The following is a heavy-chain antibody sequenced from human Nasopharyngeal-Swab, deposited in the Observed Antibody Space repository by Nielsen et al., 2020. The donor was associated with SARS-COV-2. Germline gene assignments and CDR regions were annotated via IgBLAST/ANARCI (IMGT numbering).Heavy chain of an antibody. CDR3: AGLEGYQLHERYYYYYMDV. V-gene: IGHV5-10-1*01. D-gene: IGHD2-2*01. CDR1: GYSFTSYW. CDR2: INPSDSYT. Sequence: GGSLRLSCTVSGYSFTSYWISWVRQMPGKGLELMGRINPSDSYTNYSPSFQCHVTILADKSISTAYLQWSSLKASDTAMYYCAGLEGYQLHERYYYYYMDVWGKGTTVTVSS. J-gene: IGHJ6*03.